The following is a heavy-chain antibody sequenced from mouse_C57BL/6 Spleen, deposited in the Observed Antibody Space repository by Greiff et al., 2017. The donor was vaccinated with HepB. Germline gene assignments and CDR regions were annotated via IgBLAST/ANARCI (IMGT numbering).Heavy chain of an antibody. CDR1: GYTFTDYE. CDR3: TKYFAY. Sequence: LVESGAELVRPGASVTLSCKASGYTFTDYEMHWVKQTPVHGLEWIGAIDPETGGTAYNQKFKGKAILTADKSSSTAYMELRSLTSEDSAVYYCTKYFAYWGQGTLVTVSA. V-gene: IGHV1-15*01. CDR2: IDPETGGT. J-gene: IGHJ3*01.